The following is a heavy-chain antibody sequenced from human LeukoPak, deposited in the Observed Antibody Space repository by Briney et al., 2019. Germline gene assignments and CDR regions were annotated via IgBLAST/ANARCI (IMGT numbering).Heavy chain of an antibody. CDR3: AKDSGYPLGLDY. V-gene: IGHV3-30*02. D-gene: IGHD5-12*01. CDR1: GFTFSSYG. CDR2: IRYDGSNK. Sequence: PGGSLRLSCAASGFTFSSYGMHWVRQAPGKGLEWVAFIRYDGSNKYYADSVKGRFTISRDNSKNTLYPQMNSLRAEDTAVYYCAKDSGYPLGLDYWGQGTLVTVSS. J-gene: IGHJ4*02.